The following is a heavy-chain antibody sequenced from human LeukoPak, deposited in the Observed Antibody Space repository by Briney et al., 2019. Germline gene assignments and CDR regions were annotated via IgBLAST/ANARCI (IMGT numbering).Heavy chain of an antibody. CDR1: GFTFSTYR. V-gene: IGHV3-48*04. CDR2: ISSSSNTK. Sequence: GGSLRLSCAASGFTFSTYRMNWVRQAPGKGLEWVAYISSSSNTKYYADSVKGRFTISRDNAKNSLYLQMKSQSAEDNAVYYCGRDISSTVTTVWGQGNLVPVTS. D-gene: IGHD4-17*01. J-gene: IGHJ4*02. CDR3: GRDISSTVTTV.